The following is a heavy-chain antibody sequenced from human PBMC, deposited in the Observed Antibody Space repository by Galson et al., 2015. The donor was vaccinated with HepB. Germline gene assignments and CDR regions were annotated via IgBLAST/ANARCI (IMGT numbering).Heavy chain of an antibody. V-gene: IGHV1-69*04. CDR1: GGTFSSYT. D-gene: IGHD3-10*01. CDR2: IIPILGIA. J-gene: IGHJ3*02. Sequence: SVKVSCKASGGTFSSYTISWVRQAPGQGLEWMGRIIPILGIANYAQKFQGRVTITADKSTSTAYMELSSLRSEDTAVYYCARDQVYYYGSGSYDYDAFDIWGQGTMVTVSS. CDR3: ARDQVYYYGSGSYDYDAFDI.